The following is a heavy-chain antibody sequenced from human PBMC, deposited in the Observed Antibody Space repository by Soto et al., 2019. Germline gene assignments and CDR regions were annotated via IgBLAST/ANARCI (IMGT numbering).Heavy chain of an antibody. CDR3: VKVSTFYDILTGYYSTNFFDP. V-gene: IGHV3-64D*06. CDR2: ISSDGDIT. CDR1: GFTFSEYS. D-gene: IGHD3-9*01. Sequence: GGSLRLSCSASGFTFSEYSMHWVRQAPGKGLQYVSTISSDGDITYYADSVKGGFTISRDNSKNTLYLQMSSLRPEDTAVYYCVKVSTFYDILTGYYSTNFFDPWGQGTLVTVSS. J-gene: IGHJ5*02.